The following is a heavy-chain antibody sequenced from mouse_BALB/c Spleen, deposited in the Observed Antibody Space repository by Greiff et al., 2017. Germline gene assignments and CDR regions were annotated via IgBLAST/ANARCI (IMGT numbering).Heavy chain of an antibody. J-gene: IGHJ3*01. CDR2: ISDGGSYT. D-gene: IGHD1-1*01. CDR3: ARWITTVGFAY. V-gene: IGHV5-4*02. CDR1: GFTFSDYY. Sequence: EVHLVESGGGLVKPGGSLKLSCAASGFTFSDYYMYWVRQTPEKRLEWVATISDGGSYTYYPDSVKGRFTISRDNAKNNLYLQMSSLKSEDTAMYYCARWITTVGFAYWGQGTLVTVSA.